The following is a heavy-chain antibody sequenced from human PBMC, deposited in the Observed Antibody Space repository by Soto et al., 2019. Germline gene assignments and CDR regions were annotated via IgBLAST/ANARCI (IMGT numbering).Heavy chain of an antibody. J-gene: IGHJ4*02. Sequence: EVQLVESGGGLVQPGGSLRLSCTASGFTFSSYWMHWVRQVPGRGLMWVSRISTDGSSTHYADSVKGRFTTSRDNAKNMLYLQLNSLRAEDTAVYYCARNRDGVDYWGQGTLVTVSS. CDR1: GFTFSSYW. CDR2: ISTDGSST. V-gene: IGHV3-74*01. CDR3: ARNRDGVDY.